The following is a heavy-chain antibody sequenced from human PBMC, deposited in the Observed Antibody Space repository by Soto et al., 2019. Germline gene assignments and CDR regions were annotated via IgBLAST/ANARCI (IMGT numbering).Heavy chain of an antibody. Sequence: GGSLRLSCAASGFTFSNYAMNWVRQAPGKGLEWVSAISNSFSDGNTHYADSVKGRFTISRDNDKNTVFLEMNSLRAEDTAVYYCAKVFSPEGGNYFDHWGQGTLVTVSS. CDR2: ISNSFSDGNT. CDR3: AKVFSPEGGNYFDH. J-gene: IGHJ4*02. CDR1: GFTFSNYA. V-gene: IGHV3-23*01.